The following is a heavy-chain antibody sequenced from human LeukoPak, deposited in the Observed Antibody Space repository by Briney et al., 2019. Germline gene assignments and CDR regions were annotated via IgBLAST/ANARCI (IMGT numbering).Heavy chain of an antibody. CDR1: GYTFTSYY. Sequence: GASVKVSCEASGYTFTSYYMHWVRQTPGQGLEWMGIINPSGGSTSYAQKFQGRVTMTRDMSTSTVYMELSSLRSEDTAVYYCARARWARAFDIWGQGTMVTVSS. V-gene: IGHV1-46*01. D-gene: IGHD4-23*01. CDR3: ARARWARAFDI. CDR2: INPSGGST. J-gene: IGHJ3*02.